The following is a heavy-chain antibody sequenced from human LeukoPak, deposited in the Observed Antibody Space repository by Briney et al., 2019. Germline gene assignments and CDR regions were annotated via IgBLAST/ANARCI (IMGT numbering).Heavy chain of an antibody. CDR3: ARAGGAWFSDY. CDR1: GFSFTSFY. Sequence: PGGSLRLSCAASGFSFTSFYMAWFRQAPGKGPEWVANIKQDGSEKYYVGSVRGRFTISRDNAKTSLYRQMNSLRAEDTAVYYCARAGGAWFSDYWGQGTLVTVSS. J-gene: IGHJ4*02. D-gene: IGHD6-19*01. V-gene: IGHV3-7*04. CDR2: IKQDGSEK.